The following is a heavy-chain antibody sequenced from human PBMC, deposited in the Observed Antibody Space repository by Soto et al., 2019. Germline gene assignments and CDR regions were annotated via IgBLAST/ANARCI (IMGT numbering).Heavy chain of an antibody. Sequence: GSLRLSCAASGFTFSSYAMSWVRQAPGKGLEWVSAISGSGGSTYYADSVKGRFTISRDNSKNTLYLQMNSLRAEDTAVYYCAKDRDYGDYRTPFDYWGQGTLVTVSS. V-gene: IGHV3-23*01. CDR2: ISGSGGST. CDR3: AKDRDYGDYRTPFDY. CDR1: GFTFSSYA. J-gene: IGHJ4*02. D-gene: IGHD4-17*01.